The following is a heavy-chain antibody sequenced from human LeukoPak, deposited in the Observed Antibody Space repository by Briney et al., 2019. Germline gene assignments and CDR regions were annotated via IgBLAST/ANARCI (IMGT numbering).Heavy chain of an antibody. Sequence: SQTLSLTCTVSGGSISSGDYYWSWIRQPPGKGLEWIGYIYYSGSTYYNPSLKSRVTISVDTSKNQFSLKLSSVTAADTAVYYCARSADFYDSSGYHGGVRYNWFDPWGQGTRVTVSS. CDR1: GGSISSGDYY. D-gene: IGHD3-22*01. CDR3: ARSADFYDSSGYHGGVRYNWFDP. V-gene: IGHV4-30-4*01. J-gene: IGHJ5*02. CDR2: IYYSGST.